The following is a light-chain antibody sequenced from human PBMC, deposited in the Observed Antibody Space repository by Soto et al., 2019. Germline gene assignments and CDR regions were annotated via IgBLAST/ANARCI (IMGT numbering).Light chain of an antibody. Sequence: DIVLTQSPATLSLSPGESPTLSCRASQSVSTYLAWYQQKPGQPPKLLIFDASNRATDIPPRFSGSGSGTDFTLTISSLEPEDFAVYYCQQRSNWPTFGPGTKVHV. CDR1: QSVSTY. V-gene: IGKV3-11*01. CDR3: QQRSNWPT. CDR2: DAS. J-gene: IGKJ3*01.